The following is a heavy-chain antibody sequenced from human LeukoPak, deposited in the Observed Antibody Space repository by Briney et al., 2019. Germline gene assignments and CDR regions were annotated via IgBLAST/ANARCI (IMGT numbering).Heavy chain of an antibody. CDR1: GFTFSSYA. V-gene: IGHV3-30-3*01. CDR2: ISYDGSNK. CDR3: AKAASSSWPSYYYGMDV. J-gene: IGHJ6*02. D-gene: IGHD6-13*01. Sequence: GGSLRLSCAASGFTFSSYAMHWVRQAPGKGLEWVAVISYDGSNKYYTDSVKGRFTISRDNSENTLYLQMNSLRVDDTAVYYCAKAASSSWPSYYYGMDVWGQGTTVTVSS.